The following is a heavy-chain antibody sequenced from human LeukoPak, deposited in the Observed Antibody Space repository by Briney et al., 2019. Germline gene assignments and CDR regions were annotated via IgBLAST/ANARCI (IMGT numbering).Heavy chain of an antibody. J-gene: IGHJ4*02. CDR1: GFTFSSYA. CDR3: AKGGWRAAAKWVGRIDY. CDR2: ISGSGGST. V-gene: IGHV3-23*01. Sequence: PGGSLRLSCAASGFTFSSYAMSWVRQAPGKGLEWVSAISGSGGSTYYADSVKGRFTISRDNSKNTLYLQMNSLRAEDTAVYYCAKGGWRAAAKWVGRIDYWGQGTLVTVSS. D-gene: IGHD6-13*01.